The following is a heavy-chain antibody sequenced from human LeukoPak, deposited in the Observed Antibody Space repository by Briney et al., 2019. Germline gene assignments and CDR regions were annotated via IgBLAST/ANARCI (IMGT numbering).Heavy chain of an antibody. CDR3: ARDKNYYDSSGRRKVTDY. CDR1: GFTFISYE. V-gene: IGHV3-48*03. CDR2: ISSSGSTI. J-gene: IGHJ4*02. D-gene: IGHD3-22*01. Sequence: GSLRLSCAASGFTFISYEMNWVRQAPGKGLEWVSYISSSGSTIYYADSVKGRFTISRDNAKNSLYLQMNSLRAEDTAIYYCARDKNYYDSSGRRKVTDYWGQGTLVTVSS.